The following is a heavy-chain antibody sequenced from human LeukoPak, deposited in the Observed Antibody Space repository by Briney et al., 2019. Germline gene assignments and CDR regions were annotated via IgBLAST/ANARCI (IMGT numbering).Heavy chain of an antibody. Sequence: PSETLSLTCTVSGGSISSYYWSWIRQPPGKGLEWIGEINHSGSTNYNPSLKSRVTISVDTSKNQFSLKLSSVTAADTAVYYCARRSLVGATSYYYYMDVWGKGTTVTVSS. CDR2: INHSGST. V-gene: IGHV4-34*01. CDR1: GGSISSYY. D-gene: IGHD1-26*01. CDR3: ARRSLVGATSYYYYMDV. J-gene: IGHJ6*03.